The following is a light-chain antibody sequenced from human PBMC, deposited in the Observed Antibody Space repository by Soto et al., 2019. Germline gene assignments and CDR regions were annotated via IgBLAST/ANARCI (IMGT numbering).Light chain of an antibody. CDR2: EVS. V-gene: IGLV2-8*01. CDR1: SSDVGGYNS. J-gene: IGLJ1*01. CDR3: SSYAGSNNLYV. Sequence: QSVLTQPPSASGSPGQSVTISCTGTSSDVGGYNSVSWYQQHPGKAPKLMIYEVSKRPSGVPDRFSGSKSGNTASLTVSGLQAEDEADYYCSSYAGSNNLYVFGTGTKVTVL.